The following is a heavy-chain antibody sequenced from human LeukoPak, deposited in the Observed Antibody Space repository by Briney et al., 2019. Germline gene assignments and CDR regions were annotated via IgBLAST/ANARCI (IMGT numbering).Heavy chain of an antibody. D-gene: IGHD2-21*02. CDR1: GGSFSGYY. V-gene: IGHV4-34*01. Sequence: SETLSLTCAVYGGSFSGYYWSWIRQPPGKGLEWIGEINHSGSTNYNPSLKSRVTISVDTSKNQFSLKLSSVTAADTAVYYCAREVTAQGDTWGQGTLVTVSS. CDR2: INHSGST. J-gene: IGHJ5*02. CDR3: AREVTAQGDT.